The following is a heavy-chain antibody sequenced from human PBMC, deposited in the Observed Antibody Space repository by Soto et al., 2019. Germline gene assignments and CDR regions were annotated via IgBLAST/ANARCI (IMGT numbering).Heavy chain of an antibody. Sequence: PSETLSLTCTVSGGSISSGGYYWSWIRQHPGKGLEWIGYIYYSGSTYYNPSLKSRVTISVDTSKNQFSLKLSSVTAADTAVYYCARGITGTTPWFDPWGQGTLVTVSS. CDR3: ARGITGTTPWFDP. D-gene: IGHD1-7*01. CDR2: IYYSGST. J-gene: IGHJ5*02. V-gene: IGHV4-31*03. CDR1: GGSISSGGYY.